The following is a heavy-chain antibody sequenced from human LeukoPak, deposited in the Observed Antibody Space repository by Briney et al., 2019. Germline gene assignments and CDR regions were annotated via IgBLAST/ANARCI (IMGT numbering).Heavy chain of an antibody. CDR1: GGSINNYY. CDR3: ARGGYYDGSGFSPRHNWFDP. J-gene: IGHJ5*02. CDR2: IYYSGST. Sequence: SETLSLTCTVSGGSINNYYWTWIRQPPGKGLEWIGHIYYSGSTDYNPSLKSRVTLSVDTSKNQFSLKLSSVTAADTAVYYCARGGYYDGSGFSPRHNWFDPWGRGTLVTVSS. V-gene: IGHV4-59*01. D-gene: IGHD3-22*01.